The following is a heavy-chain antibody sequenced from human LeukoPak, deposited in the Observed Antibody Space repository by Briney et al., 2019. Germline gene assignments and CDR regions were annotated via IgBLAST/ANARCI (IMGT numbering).Heavy chain of an antibody. J-gene: IGHJ3*02. CDR3: ARGARPDAYNWNDVWAFDI. CDR1: GYSINDGSY. CDR2: IYQSGAT. Sequence: KPSETLSLTCTVSGYSINDGSYWGWIRQTPAKGLEWIGVIYQSGATHSNPSLKSRLTISVDTSKNQFSLKLSSVTAADTAVYYCARGARPDAYNWNDVWAFDIWGQGTMVTVSS. V-gene: IGHV4-38-2*02. D-gene: IGHD1-20*01.